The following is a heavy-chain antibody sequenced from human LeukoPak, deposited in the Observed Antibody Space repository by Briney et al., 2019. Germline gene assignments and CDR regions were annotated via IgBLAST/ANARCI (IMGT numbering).Heavy chain of an antibody. CDR3: AREGAFIYSSGWKSFYFDY. Sequence: GGSLRLSCAASGFTFSSYGMHWVRQAPGKGLEGVAVIWYDGSNKYYADSVKGRFTISRDNSKNTLYLQMNSLRAEDTAVYYCAREGAFIYSSGWKSFYFDYWGQGTLVTVSS. D-gene: IGHD6-19*01. V-gene: IGHV3-33*01. CDR1: GFTFSSYG. CDR2: IWYDGSNK. J-gene: IGHJ4*02.